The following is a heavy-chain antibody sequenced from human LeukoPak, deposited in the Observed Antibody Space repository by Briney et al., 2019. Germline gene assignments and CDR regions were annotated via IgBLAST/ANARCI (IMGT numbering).Heavy chain of an antibody. CDR2: IKIKTEGETT. CDR1: GFTFSNAW. CDR3: TADRRLRDDHSGYHDAQFDY. D-gene: IGHD3-22*01. V-gene: IGHV3-15*01. Sequence: PGGSLRLSCVVSGFTFSNAWMSWVRQAPGKGLEWVGRIKIKTEGETTDYAAPVKGRFAVSRADSRNTLYLQMNSLKTEDTAVYYCTADRRLRDDHSGYHDAQFDYWGQGTVVTVSS. J-gene: IGHJ4*02.